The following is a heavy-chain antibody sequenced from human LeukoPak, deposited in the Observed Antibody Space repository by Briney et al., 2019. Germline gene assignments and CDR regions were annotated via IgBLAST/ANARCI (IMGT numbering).Heavy chain of an antibody. CDR2: ISNDGVT. J-gene: IGHJ4*02. V-gene: IGHV3-53*01. CDR1: GFTVSSFY. Sequence: PGGSLRLSCAASGFTVSSFYMNWVRQAPGKGLESVSVISNDGVTYYADSVKGRFTISRDNSKNTVYLQMNSLRAEDTALYYCAGDKTSSGWYEIDYWGQGTLVTVSS. CDR3: AGDKTSSGWYEIDY. D-gene: IGHD6-19*01.